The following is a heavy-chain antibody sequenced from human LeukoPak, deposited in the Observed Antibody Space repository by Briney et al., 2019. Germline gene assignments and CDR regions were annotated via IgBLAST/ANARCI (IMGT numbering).Heavy chain of an antibody. Sequence: ASVKVSCKASGGTFSSYAISWLRQAPGQGLEWMGGIIPIFGTANYAQKFQGRVTITTDESTGTAYMELSSLRSEDTAVYYCARDKWVGTGIIEYSSSSAQDWGQGTLVTVSS. CDR2: IIPIFGTA. CDR1: GGTFSSYA. CDR3: ARDKWVGTGIIEYSSSSAQD. D-gene: IGHD6-6*01. V-gene: IGHV1-69*05. J-gene: IGHJ4*02.